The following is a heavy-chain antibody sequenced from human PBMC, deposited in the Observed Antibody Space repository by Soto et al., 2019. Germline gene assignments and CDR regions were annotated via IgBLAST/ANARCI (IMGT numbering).Heavy chain of an antibody. Sequence: QVQLVESGGGVVQPGRSLRLSCAASGFTFSSYAMHWVRQAPGKGLEWVAVISYDGSNKYYADSEKGRFTISRDNSKTTLYLQMNSLRAEDTAVYYCARDPLWGTAMVLWYFDLWGRGTLVTVSS. J-gene: IGHJ2*01. CDR2: ISYDGSNK. D-gene: IGHD5-18*01. CDR1: GFTFSSYA. V-gene: IGHV3-30*14. CDR3: ARDPLWGTAMVLWYFDL.